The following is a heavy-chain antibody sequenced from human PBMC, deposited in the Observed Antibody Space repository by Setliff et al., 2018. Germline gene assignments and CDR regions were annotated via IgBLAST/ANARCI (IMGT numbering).Heavy chain of an antibody. CDR1: GGTFSSYT. J-gene: IGHJ6*02. V-gene: IGHV1-18*01. Sequence: ASVKVSCKASGGTFSSYTISWVRQAPGRGLEWMGWISGYNGHTEYAQKFRHKFTMTTDTSTSTAYMELRSLRSDDTAVYYCARDLYSSGWYGIDYYYYYGMDVWGQGTTVTVSS. D-gene: IGHD6-19*01. CDR2: ISGYNGHT. CDR3: ARDLYSSGWYGIDYYYYYGMDV.